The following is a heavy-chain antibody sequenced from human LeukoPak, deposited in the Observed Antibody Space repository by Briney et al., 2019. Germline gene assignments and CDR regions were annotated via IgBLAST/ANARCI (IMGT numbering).Heavy chain of an antibody. Sequence: GGSLRLSCAASGFTVSSNYMSWVRQAPGKGLEWVSVIYSGGSTYYADSVKGRFTISRDNSKNTLYPQMNSLRAEDTAVYYCAREHGDRNGDYFVYWGQGTLVTVSS. V-gene: IGHV3-53*01. CDR3: AREHGDRNGDYFVY. D-gene: IGHD4-17*01. J-gene: IGHJ4*02. CDR1: GFTVSSNY. CDR2: IYSGGST.